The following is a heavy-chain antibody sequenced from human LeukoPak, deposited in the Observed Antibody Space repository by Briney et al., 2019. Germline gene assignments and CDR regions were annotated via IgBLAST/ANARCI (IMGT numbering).Heavy chain of an antibody. V-gene: IGHV1-18*01. Sequence: ASVKVSCKASGYTFTSYGISWVRQAPGQGLEWVGWISAYNGNTNYAQKLQGRVTMTTDTSTSTAYMELRSLRSDDTAVYYCAILVGVLTGPDAFDIWGQGTMVTVSS. CDR3: AILVGVLTGPDAFDI. CDR1: GYTFTSYG. D-gene: IGHD3-9*01. CDR2: ISAYNGNT. J-gene: IGHJ3*02.